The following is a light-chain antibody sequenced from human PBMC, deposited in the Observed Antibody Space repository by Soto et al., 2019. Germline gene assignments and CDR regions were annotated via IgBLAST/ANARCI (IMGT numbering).Light chain of an antibody. CDR1: QSVSSN. CDR2: GAS. V-gene: IGKV3-15*01. CDR3: QQYNSWPYT. Sequence: EIVMTQSPATLSVSPGERATLSCRASQSVSSNLAWYQQKPGHAPRLLIYGASTRATGIPARFSGSGSGTEFTLTISSLQSEDFAVYYCQQYNSWPYTFGQGTKLEIK. J-gene: IGKJ2*01.